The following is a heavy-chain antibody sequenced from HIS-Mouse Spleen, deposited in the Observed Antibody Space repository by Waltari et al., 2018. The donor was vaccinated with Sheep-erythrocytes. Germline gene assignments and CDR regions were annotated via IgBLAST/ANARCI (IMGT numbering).Heavy chain of an antibody. Sequence: EVQLVESGGGLVKPGGSLRLSCAASGFTFSSYSMNWVRQAPGKGLEWVSSISSSSSYIYYADSVKGRFTISRDSAENSLYLRMNSLRAEDTAVYYCARVASGATVDYWGQGTLVTVSS. CDR1: GFTFSSYS. D-gene: IGHD1-26*01. V-gene: IGHV3-21*01. CDR3: ARVASGATVDY. J-gene: IGHJ4*02. CDR2: ISSSSSYI.